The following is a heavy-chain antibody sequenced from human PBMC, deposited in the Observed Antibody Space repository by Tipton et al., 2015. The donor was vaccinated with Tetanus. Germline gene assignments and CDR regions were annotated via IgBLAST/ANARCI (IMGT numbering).Heavy chain of an antibody. CDR2: IQRGGST. V-gene: IGHV4-34*01. J-gene: IGHJ4*02. Sequence: TLSLTCGVFGDYLSDYYWTWVRQPPGKGLEWIGEIQRGGSTNYNPSLKSRVSMSLDTPKKQLSLKLTSVTAADTAVYYCARDPWLDYWGQGTLVTVSS. CDR3: ARDPWLDY. CDR1: GDYLSDYY.